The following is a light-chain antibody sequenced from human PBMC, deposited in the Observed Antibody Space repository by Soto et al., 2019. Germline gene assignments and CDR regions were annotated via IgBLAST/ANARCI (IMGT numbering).Light chain of an antibody. V-gene: IGLV1-40*01. Sequence: QSVLTQPPSVSGAPGQRVTISCTGNNSNIGGGYDVHWYQQLPGTAPKLLIYGNNNRPSGVPDRFSGSKSYASASLAITGLQSEDEADYYCHSYDSRLSGSVFGRGTKVTVL. CDR3: HSYDSRLSGSV. J-gene: IGLJ2*01. CDR2: GNN. CDR1: NSNIGGGYD.